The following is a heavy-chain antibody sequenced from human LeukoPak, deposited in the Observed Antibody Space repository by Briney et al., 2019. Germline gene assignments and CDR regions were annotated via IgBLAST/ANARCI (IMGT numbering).Heavy chain of an antibody. CDR1: GFTFSSYW. Sequence: GGSLRLSCAASGFTFSSYWMHWVRQAPGKGLVWVSRINSDGSSTTYADSVKGRFTISRDNAKDTLYLQMNSLRAEDTAVYYCAREGGNYYDSRAFDIWGQGTMVTVSS. CDR3: AREGGNYYDSRAFDI. CDR2: INSDGSST. V-gene: IGHV3-74*01. D-gene: IGHD3-22*01. J-gene: IGHJ3*02.